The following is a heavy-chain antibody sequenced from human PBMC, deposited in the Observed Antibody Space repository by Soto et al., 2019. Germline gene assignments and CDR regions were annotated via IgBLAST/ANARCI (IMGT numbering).Heavy chain of an antibody. Sequence: GGSLRLSCAASGFTFSSYAMHWVRQAPGKGLEWVAVISYDGSNKYYADSVKGRFTISRDNSKNTLYLQMNSLRAEDTAVYYCARDGVSLLAVAGPILDYWGQGTLVTVSS. J-gene: IGHJ4*02. V-gene: IGHV3-30-3*01. CDR3: ARDGVSLLAVAGPILDY. CDR2: ISYDGSNK. CDR1: GFTFSSYA. D-gene: IGHD6-19*01.